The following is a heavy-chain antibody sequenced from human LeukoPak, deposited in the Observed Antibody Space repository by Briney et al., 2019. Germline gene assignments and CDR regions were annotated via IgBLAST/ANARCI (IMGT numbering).Heavy chain of an antibody. V-gene: IGHV3-21*01. CDR2: ISSSSSYI. Sequence: PGGSLRLSCAASGFTFSSYSMNWVRQAPGKGLEWVSSISSSSSYIYYADSVKGRFTISRDNAKNSLYLQMNSLRAEDTAVYYCARDPLSILRGGDYWGQGTLVTVSS. CDR3: ARDPLSILRGGDY. J-gene: IGHJ4*02. CDR1: GFTFSSYS. D-gene: IGHD3-10*01.